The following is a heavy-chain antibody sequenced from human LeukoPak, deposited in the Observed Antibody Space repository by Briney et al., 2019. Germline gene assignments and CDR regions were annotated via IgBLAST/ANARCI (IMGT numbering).Heavy chain of an antibody. CDR2: INPNSGGT. V-gene: IGHV1-2*02. Sequence: ASVKVSCKASGYTFTGYYIHWVRQAPGQGLEWMGWINPNSGGTNYAQKFQGRVTLTRDTSISTAYMELNSLRSDDTAVYYSARARQRATGSYSALDSWGQGTLVTVSS. CDR3: ARARQRATGSYSALDS. CDR1: GYTFTGYY. D-gene: IGHD1-26*01. J-gene: IGHJ4*02.